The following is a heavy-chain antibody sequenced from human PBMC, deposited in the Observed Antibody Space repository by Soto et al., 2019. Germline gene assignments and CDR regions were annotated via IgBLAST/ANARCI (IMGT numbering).Heavy chain of an antibody. CDR3: ARDIPPYGSGFGIDY. J-gene: IGHJ4*02. V-gene: IGHV4-59*01. CDR2: IYSNGSA. CDR1: GVSMSSYY. Sequence: SETLSLTCSVSGVSMSSYYWTWIRQPPGKGLEWIGWIYSNGSANYNPSLKSRVTISLDTSENQFSLRLTSVSAADTAMYYCARDIPPYGSGFGIDYWGRGILVTVSS. D-gene: IGHD2-15*01.